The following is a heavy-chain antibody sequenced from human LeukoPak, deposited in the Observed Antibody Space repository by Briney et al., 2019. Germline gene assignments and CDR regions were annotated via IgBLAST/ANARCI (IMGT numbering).Heavy chain of an antibody. CDR2: IHRDGSSP. CDR1: GFTFRSHW. V-gene: IGHV3-74*01. J-gene: IGHJ4*02. Sequence: PGRSLRLSCAASGFTFRSHWMHWVRQAPGKGLMWVSRIHRDGSSPSYADSVKGRFTISRDNAKNTLYLQMNSLRAEDTAVYFCARGGDGDLDYWGQGTLVTVSS. CDR3: ARGGDGDLDY.